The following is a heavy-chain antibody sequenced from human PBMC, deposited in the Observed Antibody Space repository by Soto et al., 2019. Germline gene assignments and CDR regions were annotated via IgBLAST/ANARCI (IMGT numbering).Heavy chain of an antibody. D-gene: IGHD2-8*01. CDR3: ARTHECTNGVCYTGAFDI. CDR1: GGTFSSYA. J-gene: IGHJ3*02. Sequence: QVQLVQSGAEVKKPGSSVKVSCKASGGTFSSYAISWVRQAPGQGLEWMGGIIPIFGTANYAQKFQGRVTSTADESTSTAYMELSSLRSEDTAVYYCARTHECTNGVCYTGAFDIWGQGTMVTVSS. CDR2: IIPIFGTA. V-gene: IGHV1-69*01.